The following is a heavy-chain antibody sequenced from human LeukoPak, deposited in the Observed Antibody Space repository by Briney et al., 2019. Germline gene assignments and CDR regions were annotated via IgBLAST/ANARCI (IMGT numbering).Heavy chain of an antibody. Sequence: PGGSLRLSCAASGFTFGSYAMSWVRQAPGKGLEWVSAISGSGGSTYYADSVKGRFTISRDNSKNTLYLQMNSLRAEDTAVYYCAKVGFYGSGSYYNTPDYWGQGTLVTVSS. J-gene: IGHJ4*02. CDR3: AKVGFYGSGSYYNTPDY. CDR1: GFTFGSYA. D-gene: IGHD3-10*01. V-gene: IGHV3-23*01. CDR2: ISGSGGST.